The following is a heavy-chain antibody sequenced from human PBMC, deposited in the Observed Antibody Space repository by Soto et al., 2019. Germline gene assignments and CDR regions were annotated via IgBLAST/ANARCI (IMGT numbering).Heavy chain of an antibody. CDR3: AKAKGLRWLQFYSFHY. J-gene: IGHJ4*02. D-gene: IGHD5-12*01. CDR2: ISGSGGST. V-gene: IGHV3-23*01. CDR1: GFTFSSYA. Sequence: PGGSLRLSCAASGFTFSSYAMSWVRQAPGKGLEWVSAISGSGGSTYYADSVKGRFTISRDNSKNTLYLQMNSLRAEDTAVYYCAKAKGLRWLQFYSFHYWGQGTLVTVSS.